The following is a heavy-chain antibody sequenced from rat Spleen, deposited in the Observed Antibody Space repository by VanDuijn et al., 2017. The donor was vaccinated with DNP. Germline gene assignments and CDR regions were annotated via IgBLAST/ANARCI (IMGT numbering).Heavy chain of an antibody. Sequence: EVQLVESGGGLVQPGRSLKLSCAASGFTFSNYWMTWIRQAPGKGLEWVASISYDGSSTYYRDSVKGRFIISRDNAKSTLYLQMGSLRSEDTATYYCARQARVYHFDYWGQGVMVTVSS. V-gene: IGHV5-29*01. CDR2: ISYDGSST. CDR1: GFTFSNYW. J-gene: IGHJ2*01. D-gene: IGHD1-6*01. CDR3: ARQARVYHFDY.